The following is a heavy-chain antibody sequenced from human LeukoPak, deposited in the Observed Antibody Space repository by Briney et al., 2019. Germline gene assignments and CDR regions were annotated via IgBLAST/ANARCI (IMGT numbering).Heavy chain of an antibody. CDR1: GFTLSSYA. D-gene: IGHD1-26*01. CDR2: ISGSGGST. Sequence: GGSLSLACPPSGFTLSSYALSWVHQAPGKGLEWVSSISGSGGSTYYADSVKGRFTISRDNSKNTLYLQMNSLRAEDTAVYCCAVVVGVPGYFDYWGQGTLVTVSS. CDR3: AVVVGVPGYFDY. V-gene: IGHV3-23*01. J-gene: IGHJ4*02.